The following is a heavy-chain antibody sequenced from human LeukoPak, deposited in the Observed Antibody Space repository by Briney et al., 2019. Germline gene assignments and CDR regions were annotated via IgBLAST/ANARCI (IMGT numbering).Heavy chain of an antibody. D-gene: IGHD2-2*01. V-gene: IGHV1-2*02. Sequence: ASVKVSCKASGYTLTSYDINWVRQAPGQGLEWMGWINPDSGDTNYAQKFQGRVTMTRDTSISTAYMELSSLRSDDTAVYYCARGSVVVVPAAIYNWFDPWGQGTLVTVSS. J-gene: IGHJ5*02. CDR3: ARGSVVVVPAAIYNWFDP. CDR2: INPDSGDT. CDR1: GYTLTSYD.